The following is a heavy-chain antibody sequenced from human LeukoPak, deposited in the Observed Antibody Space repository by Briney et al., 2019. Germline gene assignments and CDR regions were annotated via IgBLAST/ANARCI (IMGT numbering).Heavy chain of an antibody. D-gene: IGHD2-2*01. CDR3: APHPDCSSTSCPASEPL. CDR1: GFTFSSYS. V-gene: IGHV3-48*04. CDR2: ISSSSSTI. J-gene: IGHJ4*02. Sequence: GGSLRLSCAASGFTFSSYSMNWVRQAPGKGLEWVSYISSSSSTIYYADSVKGRLTISRDNAKNSLYLQMNSLRAEDTAVYYCAPHPDCSSTSCPASEPLGGQGTLVTVSS.